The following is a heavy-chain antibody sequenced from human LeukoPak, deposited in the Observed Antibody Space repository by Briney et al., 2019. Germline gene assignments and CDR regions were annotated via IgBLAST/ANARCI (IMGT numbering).Heavy chain of an antibody. CDR1: GFTVSSNY. Sequence: GGSLRLSCAASGFTVSSNYMSWVRQAPGKGLEWVSVIYSGGSTYYADSVQGRFTISRHNSKNTLYLQMNSLRAEDTAVYYCARDRGSPELGYFDYWGQGTLVTVSS. CDR3: ARDRGSPELGYFDY. CDR2: IYSGGST. J-gene: IGHJ4*02. V-gene: IGHV3-53*04. D-gene: IGHD3-16*01.